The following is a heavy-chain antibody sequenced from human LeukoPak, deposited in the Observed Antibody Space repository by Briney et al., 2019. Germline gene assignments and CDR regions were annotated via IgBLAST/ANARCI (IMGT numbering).Heavy chain of an antibody. CDR1: GGSISSYY. J-gene: IGHJ6*02. D-gene: IGHD6-19*01. Sequence: SETLSLTCTVSGGSISSYYWSWIRQPPGKGLEWIGYIYYSGSTNYNPSLKSRATISVDTSKNQFSLKLSSVTAADTAVYYCARHIRGQWLVPALYYYGMDVWGQGTTVTVSS. V-gene: IGHV4-59*08. CDR3: ARHIRGQWLVPALYYYGMDV. CDR2: IYYSGST.